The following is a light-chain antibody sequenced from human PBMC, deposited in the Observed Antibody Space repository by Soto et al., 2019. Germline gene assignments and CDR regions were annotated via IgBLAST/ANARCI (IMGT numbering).Light chain of an antibody. CDR1: QKFKNN. V-gene: IGKV1-39*01. J-gene: IGKJ5*01. CDR3: LQSHSTPLT. Sequence: QLPQLPPSLFAPVEAGAPTTCGGVQKFKNNLGWYQQNPGKAPRVVIFGASLLQSGVPSTFSASGSGTDFTLTISSLRPDDFATYYCLQSHSTPLTFGQGTRLDI. CDR2: GAS.